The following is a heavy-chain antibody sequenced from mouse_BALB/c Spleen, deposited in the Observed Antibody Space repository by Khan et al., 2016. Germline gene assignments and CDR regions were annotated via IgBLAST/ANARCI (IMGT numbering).Heavy chain of an antibody. D-gene: IGHD2-4*01. J-gene: IGHJ2*01. CDR1: GYTFKKYE. CDR2: INTNTGEP. V-gene: IGHV9-3*02. CDR3: ARGDYDYDAYFDF. Sequence: QIQLVQSGPELKKPGETVKISCKASGYTFKKYEMHWVKQAPGKGLKWMGWINTNTGEPTYAEEFKGRFAFSLETSASTAYLQINNLKNEDTATSFCARGDYDYDAYFDFWGQGTTLTVSS.